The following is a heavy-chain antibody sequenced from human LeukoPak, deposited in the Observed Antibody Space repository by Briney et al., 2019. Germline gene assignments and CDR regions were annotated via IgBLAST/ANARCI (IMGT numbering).Heavy chain of an antibody. CDR1: GFTFSDSY. CDR2: ISSSSSYT. J-gene: IGHJ6*02. V-gene: IGHV3-11*06. Sequence: GGSLRLSCAASGFTFSDSYMSWIRQAPGKGLEWVSYISSSSSYTNYADSVKGRFTISRDNAKNSLYLQMNSLRAEDTAVYYCARAPHYSNYGPYYYGMDVWGQGTTVTVSS. D-gene: IGHD4-11*01. CDR3: ARAPHYSNYGPYYYGMDV.